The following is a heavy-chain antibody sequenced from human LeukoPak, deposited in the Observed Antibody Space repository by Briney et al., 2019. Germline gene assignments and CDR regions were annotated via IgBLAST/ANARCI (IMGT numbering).Heavy chain of an antibody. J-gene: IGHJ5*02. V-gene: IGHV1-69*05. Sequence: SVKVSCKTSGYTFTTYAISWVRQAPGQGLEWMGGIIPIFGTANYAQKFQGRVTITTDESTSTAYMELSSLRSEDTAVYYCARDRGDIVVVPAYNWFDPWGQGTLVTVSS. CDR1: GYTFTTYA. CDR3: ARDRGDIVVVPAYNWFDP. D-gene: IGHD2-2*01. CDR2: IIPIFGTA.